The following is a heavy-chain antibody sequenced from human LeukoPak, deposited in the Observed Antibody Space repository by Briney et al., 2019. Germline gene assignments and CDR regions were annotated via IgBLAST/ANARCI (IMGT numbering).Heavy chain of an antibody. J-gene: IGHJ4*02. CDR1: GYTFTSYD. Sequence: GASVKVSCKASGYTFTSYDINWVRQATGQGLEWMGWMNPNSGNTGYAQKFQGRVTMTRDMSTSTVYMELSSLRSEDTAVYYCARDGGGAGNDVGYFDYWGQGTLVTVSS. V-gene: IGHV1-8*02. CDR3: ARDGGGAGNDVGYFDY. D-gene: IGHD1-1*01. CDR2: MNPNSGNT.